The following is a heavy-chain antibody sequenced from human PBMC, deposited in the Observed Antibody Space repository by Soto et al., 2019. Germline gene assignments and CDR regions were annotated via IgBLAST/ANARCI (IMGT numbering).Heavy chain of an antibody. CDR3: ARGIQLWLRRINNGYSG. J-gene: IGHJ4*02. D-gene: IGHD5-18*01. CDR2: IIPMFGTA. CDR1: GGTFSTYA. V-gene: IGHV1-69*12. Sequence: QVQLVQSGAEVKKPESSVKVSCKAPGGTFSTYAISWVRQAPGQGLEWMGGIIPMFGTANYAQRFKDRVTSTADESTNTVYMELSSLRSEDTAVYFWARGIQLWLRRINNGYSGWGQGTLVTVSA.